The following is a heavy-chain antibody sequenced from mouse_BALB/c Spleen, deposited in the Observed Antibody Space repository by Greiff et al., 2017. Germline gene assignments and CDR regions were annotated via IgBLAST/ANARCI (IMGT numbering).Heavy chain of an antibody. CDR3: ARYRAYGSGYFDV. Sequence: EVQGVESGGGLVQPGGSRKLSCAASGFTFSSFGMHWVRQAPEKGLEWVAYISSGSSTIYYADTVKGRFTISRDNPKNTLFLQMTSLRSEDTAMYYCARYRAYGSGYFDVWGAGTTVTVSS. D-gene: IGHD1-1*01. J-gene: IGHJ1*01. CDR1: GFTFSSFG. CDR2: ISSGSSTI. V-gene: IGHV5-17*02.